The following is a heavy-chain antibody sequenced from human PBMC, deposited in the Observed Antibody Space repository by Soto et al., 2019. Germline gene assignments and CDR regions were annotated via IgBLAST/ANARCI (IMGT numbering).Heavy chain of an antibody. V-gene: IGHV3-33*01. CDR1: GFNFNNYG. Sequence: QVQLVESGGGVVQPGTSLRLSCAASGFNFNNYGMHWVRQAPGKGLEWVAVIWNDGNGYYYANSVEGRFTISRDNSKNTLYLQMSSRRAEDTAVYYCARRQISPPTRGAASARGGMDVWGQGTTVTVSS. CDR3: ARRQISPPTRGAASARGGMDV. J-gene: IGHJ6*02. D-gene: IGHD6-13*01. CDR2: IWNDGNGY.